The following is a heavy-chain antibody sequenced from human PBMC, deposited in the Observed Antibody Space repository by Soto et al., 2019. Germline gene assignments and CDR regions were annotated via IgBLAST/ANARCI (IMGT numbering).Heavy chain of an antibody. V-gene: IGHV3-30*02. D-gene: IGHD3-3*01. CDR2: IWYDGTSK. CDR1: GFSFSFYG. J-gene: IGHJ6*02. Sequence: QMQLVEPGGGVVQPGGSLRLSCGSSGFSFSFYGMHWVRQAPGKGLEWVAFIWYDGTSKFYADSVKGRFTISRDNSKTXXXXXXXXXXXXXXXXXXXXXXGXPQRFLEKNYYNYYSGMDAWGQGTTVIVSS. CDR3: XXXGXPQRFLEKNYYNYYSGMDA.